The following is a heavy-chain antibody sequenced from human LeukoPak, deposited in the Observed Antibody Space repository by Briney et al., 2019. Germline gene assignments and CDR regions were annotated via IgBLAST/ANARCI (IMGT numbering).Heavy chain of an antibody. V-gene: IGHV1-18*01. CDR3: ARDGIAVAGVYYGMDV. CDR2: ISAYNGNT. D-gene: IGHD6-19*01. CDR1: GHTFTSYG. Sequence: GASVKGSCKASGHTFTSYGISWVRQAPGQGLEWMGWISAYNGNTNYDQKLQGRVTMTTDTSTSTAYMELRSLRSDDTAVYNCARDGIAVAGVYYGMDVWGQGTTVTVSS. J-gene: IGHJ6*02.